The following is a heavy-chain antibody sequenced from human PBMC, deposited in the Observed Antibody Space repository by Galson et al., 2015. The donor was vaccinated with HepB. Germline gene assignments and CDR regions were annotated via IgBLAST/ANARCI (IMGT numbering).Heavy chain of an antibody. CDR2: SSSSSNYI. CDR3: TSLMVYAHDAFDV. CDR1: GFTFSSYS. Sequence: SLRLSCAASGFTFSSYSMNCVRQAPGKGLEWVSSSSSSSNYIYYADSVKGRLTISRDNAKNSLYLQMNSLRAEDTAVYYCTSLMVYAHDAFDVWGQGTMVTVSS. J-gene: IGHJ3*01. V-gene: IGHV3-21*01. D-gene: IGHD2-8*01.